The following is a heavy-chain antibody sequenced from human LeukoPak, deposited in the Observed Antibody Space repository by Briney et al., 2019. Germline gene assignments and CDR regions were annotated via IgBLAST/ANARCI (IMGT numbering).Heavy chain of an antibody. CDR2: ISSSGSTI. CDR1: RFTLSDYY. Sequence: GGSLRLSCAASRFTLSDYYMSWIRQAPGKGLEWVSYISSSGSTIYYADSVKGRFTISRDNAKNSLYLQMNSLRAEDTAVYYCVRVDSSGYGLHWGLDYWGQGTLVTVSS. V-gene: IGHV3-11*04. J-gene: IGHJ4*02. CDR3: VRVDSSGYGLHWGLDY. D-gene: IGHD3-22*01.